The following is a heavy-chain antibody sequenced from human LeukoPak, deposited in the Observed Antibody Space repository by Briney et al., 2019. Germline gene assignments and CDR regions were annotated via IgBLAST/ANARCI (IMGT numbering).Heavy chain of an antibody. Sequence: GASVKVSCKASGYTFTGYYMHWVRQAPGQGLEWMGWINPSGGSTSYAQKFQGRVTMTRDTSTSTVYMELSSLRSEDTAVYYCARRSRLAAAVNDYWGQGTLVTVSS. D-gene: IGHD6-13*01. V-gene: IGHV1-46*01. CDR1: GYTFTGYY. CDR2: INPSGGST. J-gene: IGHJ4*02. CDR3: ARRSRLAAAVNDY.